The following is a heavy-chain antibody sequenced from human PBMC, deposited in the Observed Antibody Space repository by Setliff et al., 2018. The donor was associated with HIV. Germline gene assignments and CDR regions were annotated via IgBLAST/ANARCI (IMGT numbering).Heavy chain of an antibody. CDR1: GGPISSNNYY. CDR2: IYYSGST. D-gene: IGHD3-3*01. CDR3: ARHRVRDSWRGLGGNFDY. V-gene: IGHV4-39*01. J-gene: IGHJ4*02. Sequence: SETLSLTCTVSGGPISSNNYYWGWIRQPPGKGLEWIGSIYYSGSTYYDPSLRSRVTISVDTSKNHFSLKLRSVTAADTAMYYCARHRVRDSWRGLGGNFDYWGQGTRVTVSS.